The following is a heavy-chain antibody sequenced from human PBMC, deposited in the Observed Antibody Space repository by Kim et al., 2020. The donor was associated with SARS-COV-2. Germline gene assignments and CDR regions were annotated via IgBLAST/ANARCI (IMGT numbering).Heavy chain of an antibody. J-gene: IGHJ3*02. D-gene: IGHD3-22*01. Sequence: SETLSLTCTVSGGSISSYYWSWIRQPPGKGLEWIGYIYYSGSTNYNPSLKSRVTISVDTSKNQFSLKLSSVTAADTAVYYCARGDPYYYDSSGYSAFDIWGQGTMVTVSS. CDR1: GGSISSYY. CDR3: ARGDPYYYDSSGYSAFDI. CDR2: IYYSGST. V-gene: IGHV4-59*13.